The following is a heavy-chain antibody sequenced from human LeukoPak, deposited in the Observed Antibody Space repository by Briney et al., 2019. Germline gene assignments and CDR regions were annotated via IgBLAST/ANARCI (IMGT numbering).Heavy chain of an antibody. J-gene: IGHJ4*02. V-gene: IGHV4-39*07. CDR2: IYYSGST. CDR3: ARDVPYYYDSSGYYTGLPPDYYFDY. CDR1: GGSISSSSYY. Sequence: SETLSLTCTVSGGSISSSSYYWGWLRQPPGKGLEWIGSIYYSGSTYYNPSLKSRVTISVDTSKNQFSLKLSSVTAADTAVYYCARDVPYYYDSSGYYTGLPPDYYFDYWGQGTLVTVSS. D-gene: IGHD3-22*01.